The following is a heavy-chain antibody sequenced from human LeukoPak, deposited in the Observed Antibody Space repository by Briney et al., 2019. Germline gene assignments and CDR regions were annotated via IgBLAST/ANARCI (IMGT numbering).Heavy chain of an antibody. D-gene: IGHD1-1*01. CDR2: INHSGST. Sequence: PSETLSLTCAVYGGSFSGYYWSWIRQPPGKGLEWIGEINHSGSTYYNPSLKSRVTISVDRSKNQFSLKLSSVTAADTAVYYCARARGAGRDYQLVDYWGQGTLVTVSS. CDR3: ARARGAGRDYQLVDY. V-gene: IGHV4-34*01. CDR1: GGSFSGYY. J-gene: IGHJ4*02.